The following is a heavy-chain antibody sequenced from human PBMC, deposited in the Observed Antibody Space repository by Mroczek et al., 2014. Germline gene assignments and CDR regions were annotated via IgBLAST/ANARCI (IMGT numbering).Heavy chain of an antibody. Sequence: VQLLESGPGLVKPSETLSLTCTVSGGSISSSSYYWGWIRQPPGKGLEWIGSIYYSGSTYYNPSLKSRVTISVDTSKNQFSLKLSSVTAADTAVYYCASGRIPAAMPAGYYYYMDVWGKGTTVTVSS. J-gene: IGHJ6*03. CDR1: GGSISSSSYY. CDR2: IYYSGST. D-gene: IGHD2-2*01. CDR3: ASGRIPAAMPAGYYYYMDV. V-gene: IGHV4-39*01.